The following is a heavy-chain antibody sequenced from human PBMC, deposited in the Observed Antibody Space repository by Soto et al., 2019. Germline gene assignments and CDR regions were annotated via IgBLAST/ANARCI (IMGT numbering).Heavy chain of an antibody. CDR1: VSTFSAYT. J-gene: IGHJ6*02. Sequence: GSLRLYCAASVSTFSAYTMNWVRQAPGKGLEWVSSISSSSTNIYYADSVKGRFTISRVNAKNSLYLQMDNLRAEDRAVYYCSRDHAWEYQAYSYYAMDVWGQGTTVTVSS. D-gene: IGHD2-2*01. CDR2: ISSSSTNI. V-gene: IGHV3-21*01. CDR3: SRDHAWEYQAYSYYAMDV.